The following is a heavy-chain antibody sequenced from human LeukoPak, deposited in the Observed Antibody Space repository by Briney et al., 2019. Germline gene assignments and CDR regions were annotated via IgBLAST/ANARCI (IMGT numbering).Heavy chain of an antibody. V-gene: IGHV3-15*01. CDR1: GFTFSNAW. CDR2: IKSKTDGGTT. D-gene: IGHD2-2*01. CDR3: TTRYCSSTSCLNEAFDI. Sequence: GGSLRLSCAASGFTFSNAWMTWVRQAPGKGLEWVGRIKSKTDGGTTDYAAPVKGRFTISRDDSENTLYLQMNSLKTEDTAVYYCTTRYCSSTSCLNEAFDIWGQGTMVTVSS. J-gene: IGHJ3*02.